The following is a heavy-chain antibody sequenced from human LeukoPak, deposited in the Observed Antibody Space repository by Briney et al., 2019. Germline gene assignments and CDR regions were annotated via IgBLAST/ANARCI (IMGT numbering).Heavy chain of an antibody. CDR1: GFTFSSYA. D-gene: IGHD1-1*01. V-gene: IGHV3-23*01. Sequence: GGSLRLSCAASGFTFSSYAMSWVRQAPGKGLEWVSAISGSGGSTYYADSVKGRFTISRDNSKNALYLQMNSLRAEDTAVYYCAKGTGYYYYYYMDVWGKGTTVTVSS. CDR2: ISGSGGST. CDR3: AKGTGYYYYYYMDV. J-gene: IGHJ6*03.